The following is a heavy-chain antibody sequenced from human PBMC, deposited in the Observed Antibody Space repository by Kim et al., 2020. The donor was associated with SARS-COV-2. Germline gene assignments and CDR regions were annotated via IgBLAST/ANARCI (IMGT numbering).Heavy chain of an antibody. D-gene: IGHD2-15*01. V-gene: IGHV4-34*01. CDR1: GGSFSGYY. J-gene: IGHJ5*02. CDR3: AREGIRYCSGGSCYKGWFDP. CDR2: INHSGST. Sequence: SETLSLTCAVYGGSFSGYYWSWIRQPPGKGLEWIGEINHSGSTNYNPSLKSRVTISVDTSKNQFSLKLSSVTAADTAVYYCAREGIRYCSGGSCYKGWFDPWGQGTLVTVSS.